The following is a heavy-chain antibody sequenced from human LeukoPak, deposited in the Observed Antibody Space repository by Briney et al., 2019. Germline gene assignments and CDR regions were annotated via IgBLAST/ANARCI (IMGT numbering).Heavy chain of an antibody. Sequence: PSETLSLTCTVSGGSISSYYWSWIRQPPGKGLEWIGYIYYSGSTNYNPSLKSRVTISADTSKNQFSLKLSSVTAADTAVYYCARTQLGYCSGGSCYTFDYWGQGTLVTVSS. J-gene: IGHJ4*02. D-gene: IGHD2-15*01. CDR1: GGSISSYY. CDR3: ARTQLGYCSGGSCYTFDY. CDR2: IYYSGST. V-gene: IGHV4-59*01.